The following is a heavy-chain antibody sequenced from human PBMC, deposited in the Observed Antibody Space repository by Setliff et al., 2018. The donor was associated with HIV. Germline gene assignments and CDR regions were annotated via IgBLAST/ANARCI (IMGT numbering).Heavy chain of an antibody. D-gene: IGHD6-19*01. J-gene: IGHJ4*02. CDR1: GDSIRGYY. V-gene: IGHV4-59*08. CDR3: ASGREAVAGALHFDY. CDR2: VFYTGFA. Sequence: PAETLSLTCTVSGDSIRGYYWSWIRQPPGKGLEWMGYVFYTGFAAYNPSLKSRLTISVDTSKSQFSLRLTSVTAADTAIYYCASGREAVAGALHFDYWGQGPLVTVSS.